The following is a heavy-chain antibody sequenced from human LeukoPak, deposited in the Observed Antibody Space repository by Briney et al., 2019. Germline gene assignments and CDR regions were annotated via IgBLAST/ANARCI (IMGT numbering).Heavy chain of an antibody. J-gene: IGHJ6*03. V-gene: IGHV4-34*01. D-gene: IGHD2-15*01. CDR3: ARLTPDCSGGSCYSYYYYYMDV. CDR2: INHSGST. CDR1: GGSFSGYY. Sequence: SETLSLTCAVYGGSFSGYYWSWIRQPPGKGLEWIGEINHSGSTNYNPSLKSRVTISVDTSKNQFSLKLSSVTAADTAVYYCARLTPDCSGGSCYSYYYYYMDVWGKGTTVTVSS.